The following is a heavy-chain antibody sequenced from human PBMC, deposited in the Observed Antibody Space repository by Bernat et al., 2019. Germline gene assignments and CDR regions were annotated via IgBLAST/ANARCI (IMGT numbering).Heavy chain of an antibody. CDR3: AREVSEMATIFYFDY. Sequence: QVQLVQSGAEVKKPGSSVKVSCKASGGTFSSYAISWVRQAPGQGLEWMGGITPIFGTANYAQKFQGRVTITADESTSTAYMELSSLRSEDTAVYYCAREVSEMATIFYFDYWGQGTLVTVSS. D-gene: IGHD5-24*01. CDR2: ITPIFGTA. CDR1: GGTFSSYA. V-gene: IGHV1-69*01. J-gene: IGHJ4*02.